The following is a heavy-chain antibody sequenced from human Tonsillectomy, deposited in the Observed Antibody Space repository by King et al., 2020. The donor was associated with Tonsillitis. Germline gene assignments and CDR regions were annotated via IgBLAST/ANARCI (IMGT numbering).Heavy chain of an antibody. V-gene: IGHV1-46*03. CDR2: INPSGGST. D-gene: IGHD3-22*01. CDR1: GYTFTSHY. J-gene: IGHJ4*02. Sequence: VQLVESGAEVKKPGASVKVSCKASGYTFTSHYMHWVRQAPGQGLEWMGIINPSGGSTSYAQKFQGRVTMTRDTSTSTVYMELSSLRSEDTAMYYCARDYDSSGYFWRWRFDYWGQGTLVTVSS. CDR3: ARDYDSSGYFWRWRFDY.